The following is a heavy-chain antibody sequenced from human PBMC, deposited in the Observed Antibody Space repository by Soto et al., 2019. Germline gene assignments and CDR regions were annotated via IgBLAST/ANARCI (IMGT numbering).Heavy chain of an antibody. CDR2: ISSISSTI. J-gene: IGHJ6*04. V-gene: IGHV3-48*01. Sequence: GGSLRLSCAASGFTFSSYSMNWVRQAPGKGLEWVSYISSISSTIYYADSVKGRFTISRDNAKNSLYLQMNSLRAEDTAVYYCARGFIEVMSWNDVDVWGKGTTVTVSS. CDR1: GFTFSSYS. D-gene: IGHD1-1*01. CDR3: ARGFIEVMSWNDVDV.